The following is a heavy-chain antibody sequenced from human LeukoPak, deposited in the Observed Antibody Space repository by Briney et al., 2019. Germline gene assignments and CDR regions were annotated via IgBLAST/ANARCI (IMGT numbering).Heavy chain of an antibody. Sequence: GGSLRLSCAASGFTVSSNHMNWVRQAPGKGLEWVSIIYNDGSTYYADSVKGRFTVSRDNSKNMVFLQMNSLRAEDTAIYYCAKGLYGSGSCPDYWGQGTLVTVSS. D-gene: IGHD3-10*01. CDR1: GFTVSSNH. J-gene: IGHJ4*02. V-gene: IGHV3-53*01. CDR2: IYNDGST. CDR3: AKGLYGSGSCPDY.